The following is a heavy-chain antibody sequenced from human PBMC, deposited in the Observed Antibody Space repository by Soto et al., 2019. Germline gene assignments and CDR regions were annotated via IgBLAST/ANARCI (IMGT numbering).Heavy chain of an antibody. D-gene: IGHD3-10*01. CDR3: ARTQRNYGSGSYYNFLLSKYYFDY. CDR1: GYTFASYG. J-gene: IGHJ4*02. V-gene: IGHV1-18*01. Sequence: ASVKVSCKASGYTFASYGISWVRQAPGQGLEWMGWISAYNGNTNYAQKLQGRVTMTTDTSTSTAYMELRSLRSDDTAVYYCARTQRNYGSGSYYNFLLSKYYFDYWGQGTLVTVSS. CDR2: ISAYNGNT.